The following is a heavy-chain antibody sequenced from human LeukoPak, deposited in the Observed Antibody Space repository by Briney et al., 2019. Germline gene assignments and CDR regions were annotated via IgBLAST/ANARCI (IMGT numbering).Heavy chain of an antibody. Sequence: GGSLRLSCAASGFTFSSYSMNWVRQAPGKGLEWVSSISSSSSYIYYADSVKGRFTISRDNSKNTLYLQMNSLRAEDTAVYYCAKGSGYSYGSSDYWGQGTLVTVSS. CDR3: AKGSGYSYGSSDY. V-gene: IGHV3-21*04. CDR1: GFTFSSYS. D-gene: IGHD5-18*01. CDR2: ISSSSSYI. J-gene: IGHJ4*02.